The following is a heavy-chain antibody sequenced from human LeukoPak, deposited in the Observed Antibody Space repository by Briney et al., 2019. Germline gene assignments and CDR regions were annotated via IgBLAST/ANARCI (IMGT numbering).Heavy chain of an antibody. Sequence: ASVKVSCTSSGYTFTNYDINWVRQATGQGLEWMGWTNPNNGNAVYAPNFRGRVTMTSNTSIGSAYMELSSLTSVDTAVYYCARDETNAGSSDDAFDIWGQGTMVTVSS. J-gene: IGHJ3*02. CDR3: ARDETNAGSSDDAFDI. V-gene: IGHV1-8*01. CDR2: TNPNNGNA. D-gene: IGHD3-10*01. CDR1: GYTFTNYD.